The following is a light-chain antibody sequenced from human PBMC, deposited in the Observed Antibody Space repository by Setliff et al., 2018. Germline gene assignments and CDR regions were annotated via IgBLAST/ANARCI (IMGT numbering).Light chain of an antibody. J-gene: IGLJ2*01. Sequence: QSALAQPPSASGTPGQRVTISCSGTSSNIGSNAVNWYQQFPGTAPKLLIQTNNQRHFGVPDRFSGSKSGNTASLTISGLQADDEADYYCSANTGSTTLFIFGGGTKVTVL. CDR2: TNN. CDR1: SSNIGSNA. V-gene: IGLV1-44*01. CDR3: SANTGSTTLFI.